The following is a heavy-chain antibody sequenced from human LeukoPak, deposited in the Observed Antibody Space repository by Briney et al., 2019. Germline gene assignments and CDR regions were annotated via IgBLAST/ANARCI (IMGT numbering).Heavy chain of an antibody. CDR3: ARVGIVGATADY. Sequence: ASVKVSCKASGGTFSSYAISWVRQAPGQGLEWMGGIISIFGTANYAQKFQGRVTITTDESTSTAYMELSSLRSEDTAVYYCARVGIVGATADYWGQGTLVTVSS. J-gene: IGHJ4*02. CDR1: GGTFSSYA. D-gene: IGHD1-26*01. CDR2: IISIFGTA. V-gene: IGHV1-69*05.